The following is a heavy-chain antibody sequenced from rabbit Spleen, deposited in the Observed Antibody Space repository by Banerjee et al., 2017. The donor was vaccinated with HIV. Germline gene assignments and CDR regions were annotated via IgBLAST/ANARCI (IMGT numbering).Heavy chain of an antibody. V-gene: IGHV1S45*01. CDR2: IDAGSSGFT. D-gene: IGHD8-1*01. CDR3: ARDAGSSFSSYGMDL. J-gene: IGHJ6*01. Sequence: QEHLKESGGGLVQPGGSLKLSCKASGFTLSSSYYMCWVRQAPGKGLEWIACIDAGSSGFTYHASWAKGRFTISKTSSTTVTLQMTSLTAADTATYFCARDAGSSFSSYGMDLWGPGTLVTVS. CDR1: GFTLSSSYY.